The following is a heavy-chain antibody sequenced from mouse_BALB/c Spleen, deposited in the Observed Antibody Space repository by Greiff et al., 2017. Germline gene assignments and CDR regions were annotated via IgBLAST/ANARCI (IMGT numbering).Heavy chain of an antibody. D-gene: IGHD2-4*01. J-gene: IGHJ3*01. CDR3: ARDSSYDFDFAY. CDR1: GFSLTSYG. Sequence: QVQLQQSGPGLVAPSQSLSITCTVSGFSLTSYGVHWVRQPPGKGLEWLGVIWAGGSTNYNSALMSRLSISKDNSKSQVFLKMNSLQTDDTAMYYCARDSSYDFDFAYWGQGTLVTVSA. CDR2: IWAGGST. V-gene: IGHV2-9*02.